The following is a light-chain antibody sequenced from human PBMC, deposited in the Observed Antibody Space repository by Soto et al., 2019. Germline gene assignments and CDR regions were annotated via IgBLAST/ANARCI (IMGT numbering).Light chain of an antibody. Sequence: EIVLTQSPGTLSLSPGERATLSCRASQSVSSSYLAWYQQQPGQAPRLLIYGASSRATGIPDRFSGSGSGTDFTLTISRLEPEDFAVYYCQQYCSSPFTFGPGTKVDIK. CDR1: QSVSSSY. CDR2: GAS. CDR3: QQYCSSPFT. V-gene: IGKV3-20*01. J-gene: IGKJ3*01.